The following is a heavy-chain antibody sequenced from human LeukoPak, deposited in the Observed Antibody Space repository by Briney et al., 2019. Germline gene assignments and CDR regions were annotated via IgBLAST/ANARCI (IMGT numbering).Heavy chain of an antibody. CDR2: IYTGGST. CDR3: AKEGDCSTTSCLTGGLDV. D-gene: IGHD2-2*01. J-gene: IGHJ6*04. V-gene: IGHV3-53*01. CDR1: GFIFSSNY. Sequence: GGSLRLTYASSGFIFSSNYMSWVRQAAGKGLEWVSVIYTGGSTYYADSVKGRFTISRDNSKNTVHLQMSSLRAEDTAVYYCAKEGDCSTTSCLTGGLDVWGKGTTVTVSS.